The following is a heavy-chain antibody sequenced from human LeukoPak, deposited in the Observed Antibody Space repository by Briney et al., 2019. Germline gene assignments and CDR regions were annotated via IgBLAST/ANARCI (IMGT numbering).Heavy chain of an antibody. CDR2: IYPGDSDT. J-gene: IGHJ4*02. Sequence: GESLKISCKGSGYSFTSYWIGWVRQMPGKGLEWMGIIYPGDSDTRYSPSFQGQVTISADKSISTAYLQWSSLKASDTAMYCCARSISYDFWSGSYYFDYWGQGTLVTVSS. CDR3: ARSISYDFWSGSYYFDY. CDR1: GYSFTSYW. D-gene: IGHD3-3*01. V-gene: IGHV5-51*01.